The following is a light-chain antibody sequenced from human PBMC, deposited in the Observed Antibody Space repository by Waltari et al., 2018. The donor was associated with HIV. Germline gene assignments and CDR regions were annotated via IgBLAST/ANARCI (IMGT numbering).Light chain of an antibody. CDR3: SSYTSSSTWV. J-gene: IGLJ3*02. V-gene: IGLV2-14*03. CDR2: DVT. CDR1: SSDVGGYNY. Sequence: QSALAQPASVSGSPGQSITISYTGTSSDVGGYNYVSWYQQHPGKAPKLMIYDVTNRPSGVSNRFSGSKSGNTASLTISGLQLEDEADYYCSSYTSSSTWVFGGGTKLTVL.